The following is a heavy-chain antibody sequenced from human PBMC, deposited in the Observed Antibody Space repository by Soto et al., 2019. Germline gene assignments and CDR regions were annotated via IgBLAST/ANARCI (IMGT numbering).Heavy chain of an antibody. Sequence: EVQLLESGGGLVQPGGSLRLSCAASGFTFSSYAMSWVRQAPGKGLEWDSAISGSGGSTYYADSVKCRFTISRDNSKNTLYLQMTSLRAEVTAVYYCAKDQSDLHWYFDLWGRGTLVTVSS. J-gene: IGHJ2*01. CDR1: GFTFSSYA. CDR2: ISGSGGST. CDR3: AKDQSDLHWYFDL. V-gene: IGHV3-23*01.